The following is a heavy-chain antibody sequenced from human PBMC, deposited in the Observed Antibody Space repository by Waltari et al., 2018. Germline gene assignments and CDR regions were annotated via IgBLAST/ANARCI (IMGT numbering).Heavy chain of an antibody. CDR2: VFHFGRS. J-gene: IGHJ4*02. D-gene: IGHD4-17*01. CDR1: GDSITSASY. V-gene: IGHV4-38-2*01. Sequence: QVQLQESGPGLVKPSETLSLTCAVSGDSITSASYWGWIRQPPGTGLEWIGYVFHFGRSPYNPSLKSRVTMSVDTSKRQFSLNLSSVTAADTAVYYCARHESAHYGGFDSWGRGTLVTVSA. CDR3: ARHESAHYGGFDS.